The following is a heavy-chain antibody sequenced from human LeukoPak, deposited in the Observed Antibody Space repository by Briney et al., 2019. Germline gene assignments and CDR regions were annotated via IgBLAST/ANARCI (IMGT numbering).Heavy chain of an antibody. J-gene: IGHJ4*02. CDR2: ISSSSNYI. Sequence: GGSLRLSCAASGFTFSSYSMNWVRQAPGKGLEWVSSISSSSNYIYYADSVKGRFTISRDNAKNSLYLQMNSLGAEDTAVYYCARERGYSGYDYFIDSPSDYWGQGTLVTVSS. CDR3: ARERGYSGYDYFIDSPSDY. CDR1: GFTFSSYS. V-gene: IGHV3-21*01. D-gene: IGHD5-12*01.